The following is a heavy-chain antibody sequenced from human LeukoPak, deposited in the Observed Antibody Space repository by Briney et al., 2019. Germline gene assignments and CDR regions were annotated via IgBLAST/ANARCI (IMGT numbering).Heavy chain of an antibody. CDR3: ARDTLTSGWSYFDY. V-gene: IGHV3-30-3*01. J-gene: IGHJ4*02. CDR1: GFTFSSYA. Sequence: GRSLRLSCAASGFTFSSYAMHWVRQAPGKGLEWVAVISYDGSNKYYADSVKGRFTISRDNSKNTLYLQMNSLRAEDTAVYYCARDTLTSGWSYFDYWGQGTLVTVSS. CDR2: ISYDGSNK. D-gene: IGHD6-19*01.